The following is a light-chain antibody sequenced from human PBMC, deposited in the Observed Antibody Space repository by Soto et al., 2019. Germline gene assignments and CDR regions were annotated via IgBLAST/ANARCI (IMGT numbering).Light chain of an antibody. CDR1: SGSIASNY. Sequence: FMLTKPHSVSESPGKTVTISCTRSSGSIASNYVQWYQQRPGSAPTTVIYEDNQRPSGVPDRFSGSIDSSSNSASLTISGLKTEDEADYYCQSYDSSNPLVFGTGTKLTVL. V-gene: IGLV6-57*04. J-gene: IGLJ1*01. CDR2: EDN. CDR3: QSYDSSNPLV.